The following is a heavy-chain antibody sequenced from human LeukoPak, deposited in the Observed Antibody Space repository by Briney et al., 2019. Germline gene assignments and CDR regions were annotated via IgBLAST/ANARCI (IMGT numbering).Heavy chain of an antibody. V-gene: IGHV3-23*01. CDR1: GFTFSSYG. CDR3: AKEYRDYVWGSYRPPDAFDI. CDR2: ISGGGGNT. J-gene: IGHJ3*02. D-gene: IGHD3-16*02. Sequence: GGTLRLSCAASGFTFSSYGMSWVRQAPGKGLEWVSAISGGGGNTYYADSVKGRFTISRDNSKNTLYLQMNSLRAEDTAVYYCAKEYRDYVWGSYRPPDAFDIWGQGTMVTVSS.